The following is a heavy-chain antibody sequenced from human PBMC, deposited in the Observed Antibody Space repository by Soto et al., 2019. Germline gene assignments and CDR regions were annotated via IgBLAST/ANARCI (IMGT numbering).Heavy chain of an antibody. J-gene: IGHJ4*02. V-gene: IGHV1-2*04. D-gene: IGHD5-18*01. CDR1: GYSFTCYY. CDR2: INPNSGGT. Sequence: ASVKVSYQAFGYSFTCYYMHWVRQAPGQGLEWMGWINPNSGGTNYAQKFQGWVTMTRDTSISTAYMELSRLRSDDTAVYYCAREARSWIQPGLAGGRYYFDYWGQGTLVTVSS. CDR3: AREARSWIQPGLAGGRYYFDY.